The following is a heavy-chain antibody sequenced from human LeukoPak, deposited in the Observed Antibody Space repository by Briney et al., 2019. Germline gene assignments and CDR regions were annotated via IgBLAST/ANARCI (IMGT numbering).Heavy chain of an antibody. Sequence: AASVKVSCEASGYTFTNFGISWVRQAPGQGLEWLGWISVYNGNTNYAQKLQGRVTMTTDTSTSTAYMELRSLRSDDTAVYYCARSGVGYFYDSSGYYPLDYWGQGTLVTVSS. CDR2: ISVYNGNT. D-gene: IGHD3-22*01. CDR3: ARSGVGYFYDSSGYYPLDY. J-gene: IGHJ4*02. V-gene: IGHV1-18*01. CDR1: GYTFTNFG.